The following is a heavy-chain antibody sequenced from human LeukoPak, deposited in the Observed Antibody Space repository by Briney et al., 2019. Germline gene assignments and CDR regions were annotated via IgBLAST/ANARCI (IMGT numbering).Heavy chain of an antibody. CDR1: GFTFSAYA. Sequence: PGGSLRLSCAASGFTFSAYAMHWVRQAPGKGLEWVAFIRYDGSNKYYADSVKGRFTISRDNSKNTLYLQMNSLRAEDTAVYYCAKDTWGSSGWYPLDYWGQGTLVTVSS. V-gene: IGHV3-30*02. CDR2: IRYDGSNK. CDR3: AKDTWGSSGWYPLDY. D-gene: IGHD6-19*01. J-gene: IGHJ4*02.